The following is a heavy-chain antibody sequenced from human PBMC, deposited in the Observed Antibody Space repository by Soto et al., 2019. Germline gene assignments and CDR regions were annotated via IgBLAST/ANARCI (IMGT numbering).Heavy chain of an antibody. J-gene: IGHJ4*02. Sequence: PSETLSLTCSVSGGSIGNYYWSWIRQTPERRLEWIGYIYYNGNTKYHPSLQSRVTISLDTSKNHLSLQLSSVTAADTAVYYCARAIFAVAAYYFDYWGQGTLVTVSS. V-gene: IGHV4-59*01. CDR1: GGSIGNYY. D-gene: IGHD3-3*01. CDR2: IYYNGNT. CDR3: ARAIFAVAAYYFDY.